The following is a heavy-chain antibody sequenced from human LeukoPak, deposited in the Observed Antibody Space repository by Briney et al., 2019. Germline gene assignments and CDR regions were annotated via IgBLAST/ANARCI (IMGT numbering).Heavy chain of an antibody. CDR2: IYPSDSDT. CDR3: ARRDYGDTLTY. V-gene: IGHV5-51*01. D-gene: IGHD4-17*01. J-gene: IGHJ4*02. CDR1: GYSFTSSW. Sequence: GESLNISCKGLGYSFTSSWIGWVRQMPGRGLEWMGVIYPSDSDTRYSPSFQGQVTISADKSISTAYLQWSSLKASDTAMYYCARRDYGDTLTYWGQGTLVTVSS.